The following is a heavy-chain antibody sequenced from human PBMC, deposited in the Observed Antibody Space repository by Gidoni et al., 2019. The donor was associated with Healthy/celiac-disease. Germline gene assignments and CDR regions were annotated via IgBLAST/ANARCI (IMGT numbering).Heavy chain of an antibody. V-gene: IGHV3-23*01. J-gene: IGHJ5*02. D-gene: IGHD3-10*01. CDR1: GLTFSSYA. CDR2: ISGSGGST. Sequence: EVQLLESGGGLVQPGGSLRLSCAASGLTFSSYAMSWVRQAPGGGLGWVSAISGSGGSTYYADSVKVRFTISIDNSKNTLYLQMNSLRAEDTALYYCAKDRGTMVRGVIKDPWGQGTLVTVSS. CDR3: AKDRGTMVRGVIKDP.